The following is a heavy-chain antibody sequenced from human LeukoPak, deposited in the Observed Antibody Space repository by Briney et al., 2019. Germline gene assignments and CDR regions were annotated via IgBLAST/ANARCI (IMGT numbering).Heavy chain of an antibody. Sequence: PGGSLRLSCAASGFTFSSYAMSWVRQAPGKGLEWVAGISGRDGSTYDADSVKGRFTFSRDNAKNTLYLQMNSLRAEDTAVYYCARVIDYYDNWFDPWGQGTLVTVSS. CDR1: GFTFSSYA. CDR3: ARVIDYYDNWFDP. CDR2: ISGRDGST. V-gene: IGHV3-23*01. J-gene: IGHJ5*02. D-gene: IGHD3-22*01.